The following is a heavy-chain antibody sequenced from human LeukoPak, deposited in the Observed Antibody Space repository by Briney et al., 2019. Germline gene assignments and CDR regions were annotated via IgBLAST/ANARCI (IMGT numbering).Heavy chain of an antibody. D-gene: IGHD2-15*01. CDR2: ISHTGSLI. J-gene: IGHJ1*01. Sequence: GGSLGLSCAASGFTSTPSELNWVRQAPGKGLEWISYISHTGSLIYYADSVKGRFTISRDNAKNFLYLQMNSLRVEDTGIYYCSSYRSEGTCYGYFHHWGQGTLVSVSS. CDR3: SSYRSEGTCYGYFHH. CDR1: GFTSTPSE. V-gene: IGHV3-48*03.